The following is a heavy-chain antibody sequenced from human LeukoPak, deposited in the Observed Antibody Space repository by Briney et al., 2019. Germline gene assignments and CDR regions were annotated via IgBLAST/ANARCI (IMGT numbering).Heavy chain of an antibody. CDR3: ARGIGFHYSNYRLDWFDP. V-gene: IGHV4-34*01. Sequence: PSETLSLTCAVYGGSFSGYYWSWIRQPPGNGLEWIGEINHSGSTNYNPSLKSRVTISVDTSKNQFSLKLSSVTAADTAVYYCARGIGFHYSNYRLDWFDPWGQGTLVTVSS. CDR1: GGSFSGYY. J-gene: IGHJ5*02. D-gene: IGHD4-11*01. CDR2: INHSGST.